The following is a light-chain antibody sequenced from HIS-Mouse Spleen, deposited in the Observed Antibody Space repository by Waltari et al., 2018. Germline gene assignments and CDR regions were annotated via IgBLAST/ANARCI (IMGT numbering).Light chain of an antibody. CDR3: NSRDSSGNHLV. CDR1: SLRSYY. V-gene: IGLV3-19*01. Sequence: SSELTQDPAVSVALVQTVRITCQGDSLRSYYASWYQQKTGQAPVLVIYGKNNRPSGIPDRFSGSSSGNTASLTITGAQAEDEADYYCNSRDSSGNHLVFGGGTKLTVL. J-gene: IGLJ3*02. CDR2: GKN.